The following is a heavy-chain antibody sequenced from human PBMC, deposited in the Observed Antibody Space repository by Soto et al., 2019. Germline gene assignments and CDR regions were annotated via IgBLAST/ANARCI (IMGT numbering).Heavy chain of an antibody. CDR2: ISSSGNTI. CDR3: AREQQQLVRGDAFDI. D-gene: IGHD6-13*01. CDR1: GFTFSSSE. J-gene: IGHJ3*02. V-gene: IGHV3-48*03. Sequence: GGSLRLSCAASGFTFSSSEVNWVRQAPGKGLEWVSYISSSGNTIYYADSVRGRFTVSRDDAKNSLYLQMNSLRAEDTAVYYCAREQQQLVRGDAFDIWGQGTLVTVSS.